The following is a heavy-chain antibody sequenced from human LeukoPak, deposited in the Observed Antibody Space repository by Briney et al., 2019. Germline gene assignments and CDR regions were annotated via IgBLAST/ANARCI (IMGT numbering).Heavy chain of an antibody. CDR3: ARNDRRDGYNPLLSY. CDR2: IIPIFGTA. Sequence: GASVKVSCKASGGTFSSYAISWVRQAPGQGLEWMGGIIPIFGTANYAQKFQGRVTITTDESTSTAYMELSSLRSEDTAVYYCARNDRRDGYNPLLSYWGQGTLVTASS. J-gene: IGHJ4*02. D-gene: IGHD5-24*01. CDR1: GGTFSSYA. V-gene: IGHV1-69*05.